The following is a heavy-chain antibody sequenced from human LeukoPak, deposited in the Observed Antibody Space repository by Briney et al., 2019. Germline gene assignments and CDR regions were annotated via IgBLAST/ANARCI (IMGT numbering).Heavy chain of an antibody. V-gene: IGHV3-48*04. D-gene: IGHD6-6*01. J-gene: IGHJ4*02. CDR1: GFTFSNYA. CDR3: ARDRAARRRFDY. Sequence: GGSLRLSCAASGFTFSNYAMTWVRQAPGKGLEWVSYISSSGSTIYYADSVKGRFTISRDNAKNSLYLQMNSLRAEDTAVYYCARDRAARRRFDYWGQGTLVTVSS. CDR2: ISSSGSTI.